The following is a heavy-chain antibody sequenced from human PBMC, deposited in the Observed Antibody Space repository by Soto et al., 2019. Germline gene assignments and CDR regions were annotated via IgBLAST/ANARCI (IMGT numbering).Heavy chain of an antibody. CDR3: ARQGNILTGYYTNWFDP. CDR2: IYPGDSDT. J-gene: IGHJ5*02. V-gene: IGHV5-51*01. CDR1: GYSFTSYW. Sequence: GESLKICCKGSGYSFTSYWIGWVRQMPGKGLEWMGIIYPGDSDTRYSPSFQGQVTISADKSISTAYLQWSSLKASDTAMYYCARQGNILTGYYTNWFDPWGQGTLVTVSS. D-gene: IGHD3-9*01.